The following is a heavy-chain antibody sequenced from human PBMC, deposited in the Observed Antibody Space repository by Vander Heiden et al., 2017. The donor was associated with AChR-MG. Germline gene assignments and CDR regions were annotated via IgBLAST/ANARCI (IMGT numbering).Heavy chain of an antibody. CDR2: IYYSGST. V-gene: IGHV4-39*01. CDR3: ARHEGAIFHFDY. Sequence: QLQLPESGPGLVKPSETLSLTCTVSGRSLSSSSYYWGRLRQPPGKGLEWIGSIYYSGSTYYNPSLKSRVTISVDTSKNQFSLKLSSVTAADTAVYYCARHEGAIFHFDYWGQGTLVTVSS. J-gene: IGHJ4*02. CDR1: GRSLSSSSYY. D-gene: IGHD1-26*01.